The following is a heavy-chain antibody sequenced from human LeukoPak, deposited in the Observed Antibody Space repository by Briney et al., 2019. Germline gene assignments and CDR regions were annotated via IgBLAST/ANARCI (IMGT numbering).Heavy chain of an antibody. CDR2: IYHSGST. CDR3: ARGQAGRWELLQWDY. D-gene: IGHD1-26*01. CDR1: GYSISSGYY. Sequence: SETLSLTCTVSGYSISSGYYWGWIRQPPGKGLEWIGSIYHSGSTYYNPSLKSRVTISVDTSKNQFSLKFISVTAADTAVYYCARGQAGRWELLQWDYWGQGTLVTVSS. J-gene: IGHJ4*02. V-gene: IGHV4-38-2*02.